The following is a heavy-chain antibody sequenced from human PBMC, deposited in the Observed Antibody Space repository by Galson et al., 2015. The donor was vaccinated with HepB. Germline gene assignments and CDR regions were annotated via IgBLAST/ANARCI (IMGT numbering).Heavy chain of an antibody. CDR2: IIPIFGTA. CDR3: AKSFYYYYGMDV. V-gene: IGHV1-69*13. CDR1: GGTFSSYA. D-gene: IGHD2/OR15-2a*01. J-gene: IGHJ6*02. Sequence: SVKVSCKASGGTFSSYAISWVRQAPGQGLEWMGGIIPIFGTANYAQKFQGRVTITADESTSTAYMELSSLRSEDTAVYYCAKSFYYYYGMDVWGQGTTVTVSS.